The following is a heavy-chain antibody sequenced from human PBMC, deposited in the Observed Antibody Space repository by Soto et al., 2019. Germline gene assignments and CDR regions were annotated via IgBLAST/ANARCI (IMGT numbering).Heavy chain of an antibody. V-gene: IGHV3-21*01. CDR1: GFTFSSYS. Sequence: VGSLRLSCAASGFTFSSYSMNWARQAPGKGLEWVSSISSSSSYIYYADSVKGRFTISRDNAKNSLYLQMNSLRAEDTAVYYCARGEKAVAATRRDYYYGMDVWGQGTTVTVSS. D-gene: IGHD6-19*01. J-gene: IGHJ6*02. CDR2: ISSSSSYI. CDR3: ARGEKAVAATRRDYYYGMDV.